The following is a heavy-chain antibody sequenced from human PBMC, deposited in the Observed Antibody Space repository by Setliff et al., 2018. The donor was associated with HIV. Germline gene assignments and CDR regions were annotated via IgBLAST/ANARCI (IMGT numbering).Heavy chain of an antibody. CDR1: GESLSGYY. CDR2: IYSGGST. D-gene: IGHD2-15*01. J-gene: IGHJ3*02. Sequence: ETLSLTCAVYGESLSGYYWSWIRQAPGKGLEWVSLIYSGGSTYYADSVKGRFTISRDNSKNTLFLQMNSLRAEDTAVYYCARSVTWSRYCSGGSCPLDAFDIRGQGTMVTVSS. V-gene: IGHV3-66*02. CDR3: ARSVTWSRYCSGGSCPLDAFDI.